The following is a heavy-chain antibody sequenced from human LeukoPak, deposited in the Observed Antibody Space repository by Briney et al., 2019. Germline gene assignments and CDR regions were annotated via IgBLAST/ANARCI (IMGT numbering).Heavy chain of an antibody. V-gene: IGHV4-59*01. CDR1: DGSISPYY. D-gene: IGHD2-21*01. CDR3: ARGIAEVPIATSYYFDY. Sequence: PSETLSLTCTVSDGSISPYYWIWIRQPPGNGLECIGYIYYSGSANYSPSLKSRVSISVDSSKNQFSLRLTSVTAADTAVYYCARGIAEVPIATSYYFDYWGRGTLVTVSS. CDR2: IYYSGSA. J-gene: IGHJ4*02.